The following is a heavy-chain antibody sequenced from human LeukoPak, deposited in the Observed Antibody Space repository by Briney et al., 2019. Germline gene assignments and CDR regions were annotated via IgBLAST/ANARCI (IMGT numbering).Heavy chain of an antibody. D-gene: IGHD6-19*01. J-gene: IGHJ4*02. CDR3: ARVGKNGWDFDH. Sequence: GGSLRLSCAASGFTFSAYWMTWVRQAPGKGLAWVANIIEGGDVKYYVDSVKGRFTISRDNTKNSLYLQMTSLRADDTAVYYCARVGKNGWDFDHWGQGTLVTVS. CDR2: IIEGGDVK. V-gene: IGHV3-7*01. CDR1: GFTFSAYW.